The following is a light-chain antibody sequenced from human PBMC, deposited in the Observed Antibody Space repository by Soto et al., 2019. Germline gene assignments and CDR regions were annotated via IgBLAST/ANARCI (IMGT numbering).Light chain of an antibody. CDR1: QRISNSY. Sequence: VFTQSPCTVSLSPGERATLSCRASQRISNSYLAWYQQKPGQAPRLLIYGASSRATGIPERFSGSGSVTDFTLTISRLEPEDFAVYFCQQYGSSPRTFGQGTKVDIK. J-gene: IGKJ1*01. V-gene: IGKV3-20*01. CDR2: GAS. CDR3: QQYGSSPRT.